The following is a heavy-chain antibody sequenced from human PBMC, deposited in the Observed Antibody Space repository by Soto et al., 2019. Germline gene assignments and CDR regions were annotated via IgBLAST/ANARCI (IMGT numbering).Heavy chain of an antibody. V-gene: IGHV2-70*01. CDR2: IEWDDEK. CDR1: GFSLISSGMC. D-gene: IGHD6-19*01. J-gene: IGHJ4*02. CDR3: ARTPSRPGSGWPTFYFDY. Sequence: SGPTLVNPTQTLTLTCSFSGFSLISSGMCVSCILQSPGKALEWLAVIEWDDEKYYSTSLKTRLTISKDTSKNQVVLTMTNMDPVDTATYYCARTPSRPGSGWPTFYFDYWGQGTLVTVYS.